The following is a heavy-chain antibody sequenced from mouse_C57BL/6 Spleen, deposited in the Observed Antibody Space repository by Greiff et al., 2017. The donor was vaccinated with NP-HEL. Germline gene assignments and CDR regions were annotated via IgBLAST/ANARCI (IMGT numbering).Heavy chain of an antibody. J-gene: IGHJ1*03. Sequence: EVQLKQSGAELVRPGASVKLSCTASGFNIKDDYMHWVKQRPEQGLEWIGWIDPENGDTEYASKFQGKATITADTSSNTAYLQLSSLTSEDTAVYYCTSTSSSWYFDVWGTGTTVTVSS. V-gene: IGHV14-4*01. CDR3: TSTSSSWYFDV. CDR1: GFNIKDDY. D-gene: IGHD1-1*01. CDR2: IDPENGDT.